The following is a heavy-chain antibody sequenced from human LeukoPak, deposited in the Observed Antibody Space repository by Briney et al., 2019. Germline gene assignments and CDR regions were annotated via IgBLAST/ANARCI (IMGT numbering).Heavy chain of an antibody. CDR2: ITDVRGTT. CDR3: AKMQGFLDY. J-gene: IGHJ4*02. D-gene: IGHD2/OR15-2a*01. CDR1: GLPFSSYG. Sequence: GGSLRLSCEASGLPFSSYGMSWARQPPGRGLQWVSAITDVRGTTYYADSVKGRFTISRHNSKNMLYLEMNSLRAEYTAVYYCAKMQGFLDYWRERAQLPVSP. V-gene: IGHV3-23*01.